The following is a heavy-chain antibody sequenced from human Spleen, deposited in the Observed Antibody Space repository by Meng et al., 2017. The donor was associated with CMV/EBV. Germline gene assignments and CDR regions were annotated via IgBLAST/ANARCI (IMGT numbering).Heavy chain of an antibody. Sequence: LSLTCAVSGGSFSGYYWSWVRQYPGKGLEWIGEIIESGGTVYNPSLESRVTMSIDKSNNQFSLRLTSVTAADTAVYFCARGKLNLSPWGQGTLVTVSS. V-gene: IGHV4-34*12. CDR2: IIESGGT. CDR3: ARGKLNLSP. D-gene: IGHD3-9*01. J-gene: IGHJ5*02. CDR1: GGSFSGYY.